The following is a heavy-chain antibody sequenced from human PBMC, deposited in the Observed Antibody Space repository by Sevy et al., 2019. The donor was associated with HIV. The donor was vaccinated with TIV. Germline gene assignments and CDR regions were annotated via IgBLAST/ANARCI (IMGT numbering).Heavy chain of an antibody. V-gene: IGHV3-23*01. Sequence: GGSLRLSCAATGFTFNNYAMNWVRQAPGKGLEWVSAISGPVGDTYYADSVKGRFTISRDNSKNTLYLQMNSLRAADTALYYCAKDTIGVVGDAFDIWGQGTMVTVSS. CDR3: AKDTIGVVGDAFDI. D-gene: IGHD3-3*01. J-gene: IGHJ3*02. CDR2: ISGPVGDT. CDR1: GFTFNNYA.